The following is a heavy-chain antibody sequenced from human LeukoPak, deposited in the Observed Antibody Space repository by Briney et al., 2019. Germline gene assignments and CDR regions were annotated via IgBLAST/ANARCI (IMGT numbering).Heavy chain of an antibody. CDR1: GFTFSSYA. Sequence: GGSLRLSCAASGFTFSSYAMHWVRQAPGKGLEWVALISYDGSNKYYADSVKARFIISRDNSKNTVYLQMNSLRAEDTAVYYCARRGAVSGGSDYWGQGTLVTVSS. V-gene: IGHV3-30*04. CDR2: ISYDGSNK. CDR3: ARRGAVSGGSDY. J-gene: IGHJ4*02. D-gene: IGHD3-16*01.